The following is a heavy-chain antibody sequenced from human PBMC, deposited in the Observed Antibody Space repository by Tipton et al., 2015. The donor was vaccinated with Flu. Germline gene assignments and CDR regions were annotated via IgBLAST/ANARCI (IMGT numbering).Heavy chain of an antibody. Sequence: TLSLTCTVSGGSISSSSYYWGWIRQPPGKGLEWIGSIYYSGSTYYNPSLKSRVTISVDTSKNQFSLKLSSVTAADTAVYYCARPMGRDGHDGFDPWGQGTLVTVSS. CDR2: IYYSGST. CDR1: GGSISSSSYY. V-gene: IGHV4-39*07. CDR3: ARPMGRDGHDGFDP. D-gene: IGHD5-24*01. J-gene: IGHJ5*02.